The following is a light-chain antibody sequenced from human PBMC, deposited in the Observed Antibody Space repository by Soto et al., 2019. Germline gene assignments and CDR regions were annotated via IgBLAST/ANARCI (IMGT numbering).Light chain of an antibody. Sequence: QSALTQPRSVSGSPGQSVTISCTGSSSVLGGYNYVSWYQQHPGKAPNLIIYDVNRRPSGAPDRFSGSKSGNTASLTISGLQAEDEADYYCCSYAGSYTSGVFGTGTKVTVL. V-gene: IGLV2-11*01. J-gene: IGLJ1*01. CDR1: SSVLGGYNY. CDR2: DVN. CDR3: CSYAGSYTSGV.